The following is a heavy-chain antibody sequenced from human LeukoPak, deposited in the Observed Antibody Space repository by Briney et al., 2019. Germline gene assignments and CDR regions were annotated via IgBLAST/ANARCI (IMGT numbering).Heavy chain of an antibody. Sequence: GGSLRLSCAASGFTFSSYGMHWVRQAPGKGLEWVAVISYDGSNKYYADSVKGRFTISRDNSKNTLYLQMNSLRAEDTAAYYCAKDVRDFWSGSNWFDPWGQGTLVTVSS. CDR1: GFTFSSYG. V-gene: IGHV3-30*18. CDR2: ISYDGSNK. CDR3: AKDVRDFWSGSNWFDP. D-gene: IGHD3-3*01. J-gene: IGHJ5*02.